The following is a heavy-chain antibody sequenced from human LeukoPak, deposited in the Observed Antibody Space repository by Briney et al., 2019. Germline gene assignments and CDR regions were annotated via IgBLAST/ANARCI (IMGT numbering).Heavy chain of an antibody. Sequence: GGSLRLSYAASGFTFSSYWMHWVRQAPGKGLVWVSRIKSDGSSTSYADSVKGRFTISRDNAKNTLYLQMNSLRAEDMAVYYCARGDGYGMDYWGQGTLVTVSS. J-gene: IGHJ4*02. D-gene: IGHD5-24*01. CDR1: GFTFSSYW. V-gene: IGHV3-74*01. CDR2: IKSDGSST. CDR3: ARGDGYGMDY.